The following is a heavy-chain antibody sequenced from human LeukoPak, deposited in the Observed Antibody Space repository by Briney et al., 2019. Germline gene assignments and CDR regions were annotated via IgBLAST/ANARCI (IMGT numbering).Heavy chain of an antibody. CDR2: IIPIFGIA. CDR1: GGTFSSYA. Sequence: GASVKVSCKASGGTFSSYAISWVRQAPGQGLEWMGRIIPIFGIANYAQKFQGRVTITADKSTSTAYTELSSLRSEDTAVYYCARGSVVPAATHYYYYGMDVWGQGTTVTVSS. CDR3: ARGSVVPAATHYYYYGMDV. V-gene: IGHV1-69*04. D-gene: IGHD2-2*01. J-gene: IGHJ6*02.